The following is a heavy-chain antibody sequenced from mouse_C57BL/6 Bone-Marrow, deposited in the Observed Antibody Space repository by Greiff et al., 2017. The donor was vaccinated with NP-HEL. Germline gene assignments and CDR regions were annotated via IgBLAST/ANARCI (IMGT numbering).Heavy chain of an antibody. Sequence: QVQLKESGAELAKPGASVKLSCKSSGYTFTSYWMHWVQQRPGQGLEWIGYINPSSGYTKYNQKFKDNATLTADKSSSTAYMQLSSLKYQNSAVYYCARYRDSTETSAMDYWGQGTSVTVSS. CDR1: GYTFTSYW. V-gene: IGHV1-7*01. D-gene: IGHD4-1*02. J-gene: IGHJ4*01. CDR3: ARYRDSTETSAMDY. CDR2: INPSSGYT.